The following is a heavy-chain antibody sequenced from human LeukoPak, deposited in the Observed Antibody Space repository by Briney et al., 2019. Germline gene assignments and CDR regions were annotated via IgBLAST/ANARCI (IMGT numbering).Heavy chain of an antibody. Sequence: WMGWINAGNGNTKYSQKFQGRVTITRDTSASTAYMELSSLRSEDTAVYYCAREGSGWDYDYWGQGTLVTVSS. V-gene: IGHV1-3*01. D-gene: IGHD6-19*01. CDR2: INAGNGNT. CDR3: AREGSGWDYDY. J-gene: IGHJ4*02.